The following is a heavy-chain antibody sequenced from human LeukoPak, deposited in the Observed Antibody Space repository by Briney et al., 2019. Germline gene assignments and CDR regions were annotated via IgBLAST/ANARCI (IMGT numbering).Heavy chain of an antibody. D-gene: IGHD1-26*01. CDR3: TTYSGSYYRDY. Sequence: PGGSLRLSCAASGFPFSGSAMHWVRQASGKGLEWVGRIRSKANSYATAYAASVKGRFTISRDDSKNTAYLQMNSLKTEDTAVYYCTTYSGSYYRDYWGQGTLVTVSS. CDR1: GFPFSGSA. CDR2: IRSKANSYAT. V-gene: IGHV3-73*01. J-gene: IGHJ4*02.